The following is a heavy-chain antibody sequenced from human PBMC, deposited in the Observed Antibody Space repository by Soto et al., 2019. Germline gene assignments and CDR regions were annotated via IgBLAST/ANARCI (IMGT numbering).Heavy chain of an antibody. CDR2: IYPAGST. CDR3: ARDSQGLPAASPGFYYYGMDV. Sequence: PGGSLRLSCAASGFTVSSNYMSWGRQGQGKGLEWVSIIYPAGSTYYADSVQGRFTISRDNSKNTLYLQMNSLRAEDTAVYYCARDSQGLPAASPGFYYYGMDVWGQGTTVIVSS. J-gene: IGHJ6*02. D-gene: IGHD2-2*01. V-gene: IGHV3-53*01. CDR1: GFTVSSNY.